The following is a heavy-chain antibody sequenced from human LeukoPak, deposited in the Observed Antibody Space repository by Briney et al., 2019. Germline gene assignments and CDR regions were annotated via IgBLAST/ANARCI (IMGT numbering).Heavy chain of an antibody. D-gene: IGHD1-1*01. J-gene: IGHJ4*02. Sequence: PSETLSLTCTVSGGSISSYYWSWIRQPPGKGLEWIGYIYYSGSTNYNPSLKSRVTISVDTSKNQFSLKLSSVTAADTAVYYCARGEPTGAWGQGTLVTVSS. CDR2: IYYSGST. V-gene: IGHV4-59*01. CDR3: ARGEPTGA. CDR1: GGSISSYY.